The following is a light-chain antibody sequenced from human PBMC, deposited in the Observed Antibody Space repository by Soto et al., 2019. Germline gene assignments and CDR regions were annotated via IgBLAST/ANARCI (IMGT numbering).Light chain of an antibody. V-gene: IGKV1-9*01. CDR2: AAS. J-gene: IGKJ4*01. CDR1: QGISSY. CDR3: QQLNSYPLT. Sequence: DIQWTQSPSFLSASVGDRFTIACRASQGISSYLAWYQQKPGKAPKLLIYAASTLQSGVPSRFSGSGSGTEFTLTISSLQPEDFATYYCQQLNSYPLTFGGGTKVDI.